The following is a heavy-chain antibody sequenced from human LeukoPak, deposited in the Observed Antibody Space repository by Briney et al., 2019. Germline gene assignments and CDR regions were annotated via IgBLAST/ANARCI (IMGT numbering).Heavy chain of an antibody. Sequence: GGSLRLSCAASGFTFSSYGMHWVRQAPGKGLEWVAFIRYDGSNKYYADSVKGRFTISRDNSKNTLYLQMNSLRAEDTAVYYCARLTYDILTGSPDYWGQGTLVTVSS. CDR1: GFTFSSYG. CDR2: IRYDGSNK. V-gene: IGHV3-30*02. CDR3: ARLTYDILTGSPDY. J-gene: IGHJ4*02. D-gene: IGHD3-9*01.